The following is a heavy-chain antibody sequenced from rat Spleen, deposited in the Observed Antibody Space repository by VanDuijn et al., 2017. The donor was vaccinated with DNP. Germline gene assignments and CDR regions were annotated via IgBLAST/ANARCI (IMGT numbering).Heavy chain of an antibody. CDR3: ARGSTSIYWYFDF. Sequence: EVQLVESGGGLVQPGRSLKLSCAASGFTFSDYNMAWVRQAPKKGLEWVATISYDGSSTYYRDSVKGRFTISRDDAKSSPYLQMNSLKPEDTATYYCARGSTSIYWYFDFWGPGTSVTVSS. CDR2: ISYDGSST. D-gene: IGHD3-1*01. J-gene: IGHJ1*01. V-gene: IGHV5-7*01. CDR1: GFTFSDYN.